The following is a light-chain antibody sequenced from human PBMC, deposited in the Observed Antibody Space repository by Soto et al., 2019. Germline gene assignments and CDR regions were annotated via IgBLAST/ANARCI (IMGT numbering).Light chain of an antibody. V-gene: IGKV3-20*01. CDR3: QQCATPPLT. CDR2: DAS. J-gene: IGKJ1*01. Sequence: EIVLTQSPGTLSLSPGERATLSCRASQSVSKNFLAWYQHKPGQAPRLLIDDASKRATGIPDRFSGSGSGTDFTLTISSLEPDDSAVYYCQQCATPPLTFGQGTKVEIK. CDR1: QSVSKNF.